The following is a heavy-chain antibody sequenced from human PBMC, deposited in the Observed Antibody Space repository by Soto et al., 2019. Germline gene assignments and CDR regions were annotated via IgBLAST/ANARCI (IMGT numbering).Heavy chain of an antibody. CDR2: SSASGRSR. CDR1: GIEFSNYA. CDR3: AKDGNWLDVYFDV. J-gene: IGHJ4*02. D-gene: IGHD6-19*01. V-gene: IGHV3-23*01. Sequence: LRLSCVASGIEFSNYAMSWVRQAPGKGLEWVSISSASGRSRYHADSVKGRFTISTDNSKNTLYLHMTNLRAEDTAVYYCAKDGNWLDVYFDVWGQGTPVTVSS.